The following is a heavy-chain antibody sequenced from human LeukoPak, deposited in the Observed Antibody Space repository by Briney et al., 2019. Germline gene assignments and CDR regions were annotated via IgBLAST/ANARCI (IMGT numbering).Heavy chain of an antibody. Sequence: PGGSLRLSCAASGFTFSSYSMNWVRQAPGKGLEWVSSISSSSSYIYYADSVKGRFTISRDNAKNSLYLQMNSLRAEDTAVYYCARWYTIFGVVTGLIDYWGQGTLVTVSS. CDR1: GFTFSSYS. V-gene: IGHV3-21*01. CDR2: ISSSSSYI. CDR3: ARWYTIFGVVTGLIDY. J-gene: IGHJ4*02. D-gene: IGHD3-3*01.